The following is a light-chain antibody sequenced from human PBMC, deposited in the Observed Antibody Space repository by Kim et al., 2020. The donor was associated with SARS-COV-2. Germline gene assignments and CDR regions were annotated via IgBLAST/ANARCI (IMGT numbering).Light chain of an antibody. CDR2: EVS. J-gene: IGLJ1*01. CDR3: CSDTSITTYV. CDR1: SSDIGSYNR. V-gene: IGLV2-18*02. Sequence: QSALTQPPSVSGSPGQSVTISCTGTSSDIGSYNRVSWYQQSPGPPPKVIIYEVSNRPSGVPDRFSGSKSGNTASLTISGLQAEDEADYYCCSDTSITTYVFGTGTKVTVL.